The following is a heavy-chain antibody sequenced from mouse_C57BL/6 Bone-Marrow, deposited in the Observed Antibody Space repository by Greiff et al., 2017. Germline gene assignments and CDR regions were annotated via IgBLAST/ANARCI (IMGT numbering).Heavy chain of an antibody. V-gene: IGHV1-81*01. Sequence: VQLQQSGAELARPGASVKLSCKASGYTFTSYGISWVKQRPGQGLEWIGEIYPRSGNTYYNEKFKGKATLTADKSSSTAYMELRSLTSEDSAVYFCARSDYYYGSSYGDFDVWGTGTTVTVSS. CDR1: GYTFTSYG. D-gene: IGHD1-1*01. J-gene: IGHJ1*03. CDR2: IYPRSGNT. CDR3: ARSDYYYGSSYGDFDV.